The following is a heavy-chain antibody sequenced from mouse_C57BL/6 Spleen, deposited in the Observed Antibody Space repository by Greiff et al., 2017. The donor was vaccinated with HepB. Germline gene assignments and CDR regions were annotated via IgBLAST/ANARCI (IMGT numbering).Heavy chain of an antibody. D-gene: IGHD1-1*01. CDR2: IYPGSGNT. Sequence: VKPGASVKISCKASGYTFTDYYINWVKQRPGQGLEWIGWIYPGSGNTKYNEKFKGKATLTVDTSSSTAYMQLSSLTSEDSAVYFCARLKHYYGSRNYAMDYWGQGTSVTVSS. V-gene: IGHV1-84*01. CDR3: ARLKHYYGSRNYAMDY. CDR1: GYTFTDYY. J-gene: IGHJ4*01.